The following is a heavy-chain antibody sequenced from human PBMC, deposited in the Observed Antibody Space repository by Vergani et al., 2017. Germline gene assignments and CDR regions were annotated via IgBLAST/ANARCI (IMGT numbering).Heavy chain of an antibody. J-gene: IGHJ4*02. CDR2: ISWNSGSI. Sequence: VQLVESGGGVVQPGRSLRLSCAASGFTFDDYAMHWVRQAPGKGLEWVSGISWNSGSIGYADSVKGRFTISRDNAKNSLYLQMNSLRAEDTALYYCAKDSSIAVALFDYWGQGTLVTVSS. D-gene: IGHD6-19*01. CDR1: GFTFDDYA. V-gene: IGHV3-9*01. CDR3: AKDSSIAVALFDY.